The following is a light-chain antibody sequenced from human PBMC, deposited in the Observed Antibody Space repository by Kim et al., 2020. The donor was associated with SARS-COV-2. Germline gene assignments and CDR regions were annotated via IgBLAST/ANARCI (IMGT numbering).Light chain of an antibody. CDR3: QSYDSSLSGWV. J-gene: IGLJ3*02. CDR2: GNS. Sequence: RVTISFTGRSSNIGAGYDVHWYQQLPGTAPKLLIYGNSNRPSGVPDRFSGSKSGTSASLAITGLQAEDEADYYCQSYDSSLSGWVFGGGTQLTVL. V-gene: IGLV1-40*01. CDR1: SSNIGAGYD.